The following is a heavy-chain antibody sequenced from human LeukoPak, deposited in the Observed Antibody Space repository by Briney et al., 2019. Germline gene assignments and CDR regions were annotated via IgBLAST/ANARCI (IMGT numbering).Heavy chain of an antibody. CDR3: ARWGGDSSPDAFDI. V-gene: IGHV1-2*02. Sequence: GASVTVSCKASGYTFTVYYMHWVRQAPGQGLEWMGWINPNSGGTNYAQRFQGRVTMTRDPSISTAYMELSRLRSDDTAVYYCARWGGDSSPDAFDIWGQGTMVTVSS. J-gene: IGHJ3*02. CDR1: GYTFTVYY. CDR2: INPNSGGT. D-gene: IGHD6-13*01.